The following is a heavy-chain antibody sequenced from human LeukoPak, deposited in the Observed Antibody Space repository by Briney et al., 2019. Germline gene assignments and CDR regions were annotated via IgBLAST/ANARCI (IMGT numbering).Heavy chain of an antibody. CDR3: ARDEISSSGSLNGAFDI. CDR2: IIPIFGTA. D-gene: IGHD3-22*01. CDR1: GGTFSSYA. Sequence: SVKVSCKASGGTFSSYAISWVRQAPGQGLEWMGGIIPIFGTANYAQKFQGRVTITADESTSTAYMELSSLRSEDTAVYYCARDEISSSGSLNGAFDIWGQGTMVTVSS. V-gene: IGHV1-69*13. J-gene: IGHJ3*02.